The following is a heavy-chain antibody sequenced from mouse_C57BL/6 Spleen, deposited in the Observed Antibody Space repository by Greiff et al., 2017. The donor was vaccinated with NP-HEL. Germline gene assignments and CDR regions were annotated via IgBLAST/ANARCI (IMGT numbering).Heavy chain of an antibody. V-gene: IGHV1-80*01. J-gene: IGHJ3*01. CDR1: GYAFSSYW. Sequence: VQLQQSGAELVKPGASVKISCKASGYAFSSYWMNWVKQRPGKGLEWIGQIYPGDGYTNYNGKFKGKATLTADKSSSTAYMQLSSLTSEDSAVYFCARSLYYYGSSSFAYWGQGTLVTVSA. CDR3: ARSLYYYGSSSFAY. D-gene: IGHD1-1*01. CDR2: IYPGDGYT.